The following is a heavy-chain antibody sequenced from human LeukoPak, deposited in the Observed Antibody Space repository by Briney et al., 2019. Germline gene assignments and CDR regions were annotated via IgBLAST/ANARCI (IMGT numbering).Heavy chain of an antibody. D-gene: IGHD5-18*01. V-gene: IGHV6-1*01. CDR3: AREMEVDTAMAFFAY. Sequence: SQTLSLTCAISGXSVSSNSSAWNSIRQSPSRGLEWLGRTYYRRKWYNDYAVSVKSRININPDTSKDQFSLQLNSVTPEDTAVYYCAREMEVDTAMAFFAYWGQGSLVTVSS. CDR2: TYYRRKWYN. J-gene: IGHJ4*02. CDR1: GXSVSSNSSA.